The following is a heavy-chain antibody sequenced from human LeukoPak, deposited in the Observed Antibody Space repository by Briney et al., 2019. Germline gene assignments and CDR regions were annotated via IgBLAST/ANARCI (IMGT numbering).Heavy chain of an antibody. CDR1: GGSLSSYF. Sequence: PSETLSHTCILSGGSLSSYFWSWIWPPAGKGREWMGRIHISGSTNYTPPLKSRVTMSVDTSKNQVSLKLSSVTAADTAVYYCAREQLERVAWFDPWQQETLVTVSS. J-gene: IGHJ5*02. D-gene: IGHD1-1*01. CDR3: AREQLERVAWFDP. CDR2: IHISGST. V-gene: IGHV4-4*07.